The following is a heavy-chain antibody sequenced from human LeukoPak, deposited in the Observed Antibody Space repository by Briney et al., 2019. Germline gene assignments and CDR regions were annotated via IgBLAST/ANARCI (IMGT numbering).Heavy chain of an antibody. CDR2: IETDGSTS. D-gene: IGHD1-26*01. CDR3: ARDQVGTMPLDF. V-gene: IGHV3-74*01. CDR1: GFTFSSYT. J-gene: IGHJ4*02. Sequence: PGGSLRLSCAAAGFTFSSYTMNWVRQVPGKGLEWISWIETDGSTSGYLRSVQGRFTVSRDNAKSTVHLQMNSLRAEDTATYYCARDQVGTMPLDFWGQGTLVTVSS.